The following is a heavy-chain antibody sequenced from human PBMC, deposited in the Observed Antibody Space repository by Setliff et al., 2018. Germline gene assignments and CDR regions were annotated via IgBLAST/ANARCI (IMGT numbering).Heavy chain of an antibody. CDR1: GFSFSYYY. Sequence: GGSLRLSCAASGFSFSYYYMSWVRQAPGKGLEWLSKISGDGITIYYADSVRGRFTISRDNAKDSLYLQMNSLRAEDTAIYYCARDGVYYAMDVWGQGTTVTVSS. J-gene: IGHJ6*02. CDR3: ARDGVYYAMDV. CDR2: ISGDGITI. V-gene: IGHV3-11*04.